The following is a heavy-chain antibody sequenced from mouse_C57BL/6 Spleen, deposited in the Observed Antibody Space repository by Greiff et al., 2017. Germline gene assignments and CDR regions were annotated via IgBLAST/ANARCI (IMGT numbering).Heavy chain of an antibody. D-gene: IGHD2-2*01. V-gene: IGHV1-82*01. J-gene: IGHJ4*01. CDR2: IYPGDGDT. CDR3: ARLVTYAMDY. Sequence: QVHVKQSGPELVKPGASVKISCKASGYAFSSSWMNWVKQRPGQGLEWIGRIYPGDGDTNYNGKFKGKATLTADKSSSTAYMQLSSLTSEDSAVYFCARLVTYAMDYWGQGTSVTVSS. CDR1: GYAFSSSW.